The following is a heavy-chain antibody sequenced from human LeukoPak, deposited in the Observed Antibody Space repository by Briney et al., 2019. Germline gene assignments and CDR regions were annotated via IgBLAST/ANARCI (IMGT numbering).Heavy chain of an antibody. D-gene: IGHD2-2*01. CDR2: ISYDGSNK. Sequence: QPGGSLRLSCAASGFTFSSYAMHWVRQAPGKGLEWVAVISYDGSNKYYADSVKGRFTISRDNSKNTLYLQMTSLRAEDTAVYYCARKVYHRFDYWGQGTLVTVSS. CDR3: ARKVYHRFDY. J-gene: IGHJ4*02. CDR1: GFTFSSYA. V-gene: IGHV3-30-3*01.